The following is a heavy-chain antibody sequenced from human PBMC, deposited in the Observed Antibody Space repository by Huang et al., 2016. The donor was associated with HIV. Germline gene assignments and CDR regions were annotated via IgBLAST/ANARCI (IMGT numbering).Heavy chain of an antibody. CDR3: ARLPGSITMIRGVITDPY. J-gene: IGHJ4*02. V-gene: IGHV4-39*01. Sequence: QLQLQESGPGLVKPSETLSLTCTVSGGSIRSDNYYWGWIRQPPGKGLEGIGSIYYNGSTYYDPSPKHRVTIAVVTSKNQFSLKMRSVTAAGTAVYYCARLPGSITMIRGVITDPYWGQGTLVTVSS. D-gene: IGHD3-10*01. CDR1: GGSIRSDNYY. CDR2: IYYNGST.